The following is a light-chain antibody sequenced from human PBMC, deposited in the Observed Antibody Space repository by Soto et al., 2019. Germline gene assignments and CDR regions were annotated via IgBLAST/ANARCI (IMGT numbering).Light chain of an antibody. CDR3: QQYGSTPWT. Sequence: VVLTQFPGTLSLSPGETATLSCGASQSVNNNFLGWYQQKPGLPPRLLIYDASSRANGIPERFSGRGSGTHFTLTISRLEPEDFAVYHCQQYGSTPWTFGRGTKVEMK. CDR2: DAS. CDR1: QSVNNNF. V-gene: IGKV3D-20*01. J-gene: IGKJ1*01.